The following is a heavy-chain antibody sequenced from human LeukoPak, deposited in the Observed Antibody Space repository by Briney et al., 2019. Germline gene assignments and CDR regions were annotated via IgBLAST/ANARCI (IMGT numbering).Heavy chain of an antibody. J-gene: IGHJ1*01. CDR3: ARDAPIPFDSDKYFQN. Sequence: GGSLRLSCAASGFTVSSNYMSWVRQAPGKGLEWVSVTSSGGSTYYADSVKGRFTISRDDSKNTLYLQMNSLRAEDTAVYYCARDAPIPFDSDKYFQNWGQGTLVTVSS. D-gene: IGHD3-22*01. CDR2: TSSGGST. CDR1: GFTVSSNY. V-gene: IGHV3-53*01.